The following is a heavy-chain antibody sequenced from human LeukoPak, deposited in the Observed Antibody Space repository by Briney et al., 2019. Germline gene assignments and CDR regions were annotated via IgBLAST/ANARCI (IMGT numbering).Heavy chain of an antibody. CDR2: IYPGDSDT. D-gene: IGHD3-10*01. CDR3: ARHETYYYGSGSYLSYYYYYMDV. V-gene: IGHV5-51*01. J-gene: IGHJ6*03. Sequence: GEPLKISCKGSGYSFTSYWIGWVRQMPGKGLEWMGIIYPGDSDTRYSPSFQGQVTISADKSISTAYLQWSSLKASDTAMYYCARHETYYYGSGSYLSYYYYYMDVWGKGTTVTVSS. CDR1: GYSFTSYW.